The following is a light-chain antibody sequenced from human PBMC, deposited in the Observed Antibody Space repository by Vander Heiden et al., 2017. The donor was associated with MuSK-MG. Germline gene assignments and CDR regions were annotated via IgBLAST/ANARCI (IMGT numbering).Light chain of an antibody. V-gene: IGKV1-39*01. CDR2: AAS. Sequence: DIQMTQSPSSLSASVGDRVTITCRASQSINTYLNWYQYKPGKAPKLLVFAASRLQSGVPSTFSGSGSGTDFILTIIRLQPEDFATFYCRQRDIYPSTFGQGTKVEI. CDR1: QSINTY. J-gene: IGKJ2*01. CDR3: RQRDIYPST.